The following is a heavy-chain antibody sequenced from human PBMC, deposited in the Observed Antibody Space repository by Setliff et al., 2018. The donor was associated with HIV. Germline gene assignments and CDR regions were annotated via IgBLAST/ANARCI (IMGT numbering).Heavy chain of an antibody. CDR3: ARYKCINFACVGFDI. V-gene: IGHV4-59*11. J-gene: IGHJ3*02. CDR2: IHYSGIT. Sequence: PSETLSLTCTVARDSINGHWWSWIRQPPGKGLEWTGSIHYSGITHYNPSLKSRLTMSVDTSKNQVSLKLTSVTAADTAVYSCARYKCINFACVGFDIWGQGTVVTVSS. CDR1: RDSINGHW. D-gene: IGHD3-9*01.